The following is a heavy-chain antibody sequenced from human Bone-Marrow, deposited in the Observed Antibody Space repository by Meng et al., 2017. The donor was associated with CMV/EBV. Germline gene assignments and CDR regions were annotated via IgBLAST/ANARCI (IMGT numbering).Heavy chain of an antibody. V-gene: IGHV3-30*04. CDR3: AKGRGAVAGLGGMDV. CDR1: GFTFSSYA. D-gene: IGHD6-19*01. J-gene: IGHJ6*02. CDR2: ISYDGSNK. Sequence: GESLKISCAASGFTFSSYAMHWVRQAPGKGLEWVAVISYDGSNKYYADSVKGRFTISRDNSKNTLYLQMNSLRAEDTAVYYWAKGRGAVAGLGGMDVWGQGTTVTVSS.